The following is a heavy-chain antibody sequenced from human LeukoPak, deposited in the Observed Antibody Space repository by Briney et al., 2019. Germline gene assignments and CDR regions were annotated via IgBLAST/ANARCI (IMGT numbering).Heavy chain of an antibody. CDR3: ARHGYYYVSMVVGAFDI. J-gene: IGHJ3*02. D-gene: IGHD3-22*01. Sequence: PSETLSLTCTVSGGSISSYYWSWIRQPPGKGLEWIGYIYYSGSTNYNPSLKSRVTISVDTSKNQFSLKLSSVTAADTAVYYCARHGYYYVSMVVGAFDIWGQGAMVTVSS. V-gene: IGHV4-59*08. CDR1: GGSISSYY. CDR2: IYYSGST.